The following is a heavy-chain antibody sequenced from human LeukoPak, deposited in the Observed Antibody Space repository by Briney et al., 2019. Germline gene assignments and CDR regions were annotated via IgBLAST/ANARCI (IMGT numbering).Heavy chain of an antibody. CDR2: IYYSGST. V-gene: IGHV4-59*08. CDR1: GGSISSYY. D-gene: IGHD3-10*01. J-gene: IGHJ4*02. CDR3: ARHYYGDYYFDY. Sequence: SSETLSLTCTVSGGSISSYYWSWIRQPPGKGLEWIGYIYYSGSTNYNPSLKSRVTISVDTSKNQFSLKLSSVAAADTAVYYCARHYYGDYYFDYWGQGTLVTVSS.